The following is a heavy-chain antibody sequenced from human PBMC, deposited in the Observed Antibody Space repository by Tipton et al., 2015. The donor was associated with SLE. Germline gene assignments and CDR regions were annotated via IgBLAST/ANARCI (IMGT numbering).Heavy chain of an antibody. CDR3: AREPSMVGAFDI. J-gene: IGHJ3*02. Sequence: LRLSCIVSGGSISSSSYYWGWIRQPPGKGLGWIGSIYYSGSTYYNPSLKSRVTISVDTSKNQFSLKLSSVTAADTAVYYCAREPSMVGAFDIWGQGTMVTVSS. CDR1: GGSISSSSYY. V-gene: IGHV4-39*07. CDR2: IYYSGST. D-gene: IGHD3-10*01.